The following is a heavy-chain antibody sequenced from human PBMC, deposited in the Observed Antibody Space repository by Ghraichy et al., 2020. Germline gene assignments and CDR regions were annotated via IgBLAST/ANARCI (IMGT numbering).Heavy chain of an antibody. J-gene: IGHJ6*02. CDR1: GFTFSSYA. D-gene: IGHD5-24*01. Sequence: GGSLRLSCAASGFTFSSYAMSWVRQAPGKGLEWVSAISGSGGSTYYADSVKGRFTISRDNSKNTLYLQMNSLRAEDTAVYYCAKLMAPNSYYYYGMDVWGQGTTVTVSS. CDR3: AKLMAPNSYYYYGMDV. V-gene: IGHV3-23*01. CDR2: ISGSGGST.